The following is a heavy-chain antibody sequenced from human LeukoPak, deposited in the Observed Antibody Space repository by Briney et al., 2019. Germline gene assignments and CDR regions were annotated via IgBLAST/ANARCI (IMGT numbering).Heavy chain of an antibody. V-gene: IGHV3-23*01. D-gene: IGHD1-14*01. Sequence: PGGSLRLSCAASGFTFSSYGTNWVRQAPGKGLEWVSAISGSGGNTYYADSVKGRFTISRDNSKNTLYLQMNSLRAEDTALYYCAKPAKTDYADYWGQGTLVTVSS. CDR2: ISGSGGNT. CDR3: AKPAKTDYADY. CDR1: GFTFSSYG. J-gene: IGHJ4*02.